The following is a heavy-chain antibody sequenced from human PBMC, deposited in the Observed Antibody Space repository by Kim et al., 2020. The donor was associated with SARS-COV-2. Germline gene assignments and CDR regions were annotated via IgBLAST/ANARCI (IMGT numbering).Heavy chain of an antibody. V-gene: IGHV4-34*01. J-gene: IGHJ4*02. CDR3: ARGDIVIVPAAYFDY. D-gene: IGHD2-2*01. Sequence: SLKSRITISVDTSKNQFSLRLSSVTAADTAVYFCARGDIVIVPAAYFDYWGQGTLVTVSS.